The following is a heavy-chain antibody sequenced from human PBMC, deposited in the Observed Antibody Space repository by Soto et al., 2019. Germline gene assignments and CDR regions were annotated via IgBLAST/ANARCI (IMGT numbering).Heavy chain of an antibody. J-gene: IGHJ4*02. CDR3: ARGAPRPRDVPHYFHF. V-gene: IGHV4-31*03. CDR2: IYYTGDT. Sequence: PSETLSLTGSVAGDSMTSGGYYWSWVRHHPGKGLEWVGSIYYTGDTYFNPSLKSRITVSMDTSKNEFSLKLTSVTSADTAVYFCARGAPRPRDVPHYFHFWGQRTLVTVSS. CDR1: GDSMTSGGYY.